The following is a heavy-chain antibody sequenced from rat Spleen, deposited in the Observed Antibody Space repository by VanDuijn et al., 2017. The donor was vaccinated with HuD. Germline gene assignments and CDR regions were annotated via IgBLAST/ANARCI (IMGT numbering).Heavy chain of an antibody. Sequence: EVQLVESGGGLVQPGRSLKLSCAASGFTFSNYGMHWIRQAPMKGLEWVASISHDGSFTDHRASVKGRFTISRDNAKSTLYLQMNSLRSEDTATYYCARQPYNNPFDYWGQGVMVTVSS. CDR3: ARQPYNNPFDY. D-gene: IGHD1-10*01. CDR1: GFTFSNYG. V-gene: IGHV5-29*01. CDR2: ISHDGSFT. J-gene: IGHJ2*01.